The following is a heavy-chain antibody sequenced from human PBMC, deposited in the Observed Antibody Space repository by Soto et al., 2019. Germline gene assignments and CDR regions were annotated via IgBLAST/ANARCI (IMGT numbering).Heavy chain of an antibody. CDR1: SDSITNYY. V-gene: IGHV4-59*01. D-gene: IGHD3-16*01. CDR2: NHDSGRS. Sequence: QVQLQESGPGLVKPSETLSLTCTVSSDSITNYYWSWIRQSPGKGPEWIGYNHDSGRSNYNPSLKSRVKISVDTSKKQFSLKLNSVTAADTAVYCCARVGGSRGWYWGQGTLVTVSS. J-gene: IGHJ4*02. CDR3: ARVGGSRGWY.